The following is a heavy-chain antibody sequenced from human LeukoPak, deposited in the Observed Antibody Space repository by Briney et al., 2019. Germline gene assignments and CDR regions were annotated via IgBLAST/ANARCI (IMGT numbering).Heavy chain of an antibody. CDR3: ARDSAGNDY. D-gene: IGHD6-13*01. Sequence: GGSLRLSCAASGFTFSTYWMSWVRQAPGKGLEGVANIKQDYSEKYDVDAGKSQCTICRDNAQNSLYLQMNTLSAEDKAMYYCARDSAGNDYWGQGTLVTVSS. V-gene: IGHV3-7*01. CDR2: IKQDYSEK. CDR1: GFTFSTYW. J-gene: IGHJ4*02.